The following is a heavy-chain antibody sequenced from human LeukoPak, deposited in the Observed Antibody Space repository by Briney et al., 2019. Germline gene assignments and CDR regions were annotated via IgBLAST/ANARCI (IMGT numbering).Heavy chain of an antibody. J-gene: IGHJ6*03. Sequence: GSSVKVSCKASGGTFSSYAISWVRQAPGQGLEWMGGIIPIFGTANYAQKFQGRVTITADESTSTAYMELSSLRSEDTAVYYCARALRGYSYGHGPSYNYYYYYMDVWGKGTTVTVPS. V-gene: IGHV1-69*01. CDR2: IIPIFGTA. CDR1: GGTFSSYA. CDR3: ARALRGYSYGHGPSYNYYYYYMDV. D-gene: IGHD5-18*01.